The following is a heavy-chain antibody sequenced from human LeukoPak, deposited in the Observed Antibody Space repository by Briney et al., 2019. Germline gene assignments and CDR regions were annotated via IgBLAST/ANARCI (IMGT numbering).Heavy chain of an antibody. V-gene: IGHV3-30*04. J-gene: IGHJ3*02. CDR3: AREGRCSGGSCYRGYAFDI. CDR1: GFTFSSYA. CDR2: ISYDGSNK. D-gene: IGHD2-15*01. Sequence: GGSLRLSCAASGFTFSSYAMHWVRQAPGKGLEWVAVISYDGSNKYYADSVRGRFTISRDNSKNTLYLQMNSLRAEDTAVYYCAREGRCSGGSCYRGYAFDIWGQGTMVTVSS.